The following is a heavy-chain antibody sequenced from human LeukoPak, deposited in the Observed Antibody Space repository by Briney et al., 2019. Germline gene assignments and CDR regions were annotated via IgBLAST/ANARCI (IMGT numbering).Heavy chain of an antibody. CDR3: AKDPSKWLLDY. V-gene: IGHV3-30*18. CDR2: ISYDGSNK. D-gene: IGHD5-12*01. J-gene: IGHJ4*02. Sequence: GGSLRLSCAASGFTFSSYGMHWVRQGPGKGLEWVAVISYDGSNKYYADSVKGRFTISRDNSKNTLYLQMNSLRAEDTAVYYCAKDPSKWLLDYWGQGTLVTVSS. CDR1: GFTFSSYG.